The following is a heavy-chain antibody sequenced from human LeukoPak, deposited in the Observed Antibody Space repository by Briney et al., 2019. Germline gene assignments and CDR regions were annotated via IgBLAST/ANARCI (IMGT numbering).Heavy chain of an antibody. Sequence: GGSLRLSCAASGFTFSSYWMHWVRHAPGKGLVWVSRIKSDGSTNHADSVKGRFTISRDNAKNTVSLQMNSLRAEDTGVYYCARAPSEIGGYYPEYFRHWGQGTLVTVSS. D-gene: IGHD3-22*01. CDR2: IKSDGST. J-gene: IGHJ1*01. CDR3: ARAPSEIGGYYPEYFRH. CDR1: GFTFSSYW. V-gene: IGHV3-74*01.